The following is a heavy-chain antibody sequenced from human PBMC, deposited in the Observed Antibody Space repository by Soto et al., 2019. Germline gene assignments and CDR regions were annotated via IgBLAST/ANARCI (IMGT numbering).Heavy chain of an antibody. V-gene: IGHV1-69*02. Sequence: VKVSCKASGGTFSSYTISWVRQAPGQGLEWMGRIIPILGIANYAQKFQGRVTITADKSTSTAYMELSSLRSEDTAVYYCARGGYFDWSYYFDYWGQGTLVTVSS. CDR3: ARGGYFDWSYYFDY. CDR2: IIPILGIA. D-gene: IGHD3-9*01. J-gene: IGHJ4*02. CDR1: GGTFSSYT.